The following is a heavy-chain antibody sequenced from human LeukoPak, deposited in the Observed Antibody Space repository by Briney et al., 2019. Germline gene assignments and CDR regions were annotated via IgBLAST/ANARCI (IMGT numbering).Heavy chain of an antibody. V-gene: IGHV3-21*01. D-gene: IGHD6-13*01. CDR1: GFTFSSYS. J-gene: IGHJ3*02. CDR2: ISSSSSYI. Sequence: GGSLRLSCAASGFTFSSYSMNWVRQAPGKGLEWVSSISSSSSYIYYADSVKGRFTISRDNAKNSLYLQMNSLRAEDTAVYYCARAFLAAAGDAFDIWGQGTMVTVSS. CDR3: ARAFLAAAGDAFDI.